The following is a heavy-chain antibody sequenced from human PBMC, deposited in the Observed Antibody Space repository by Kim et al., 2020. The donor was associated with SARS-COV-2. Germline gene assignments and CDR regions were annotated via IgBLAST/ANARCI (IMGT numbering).Heavy chain of an antibody. CDR2: IWYDGSNK. Sequence: GGSLRLSCAASGFTFSSYGMHWVRQAPGKGLEWVAVIWYDGSNKYYADSVKGRFTISRDNSKNTLYLQMNSLRAEDTAVYYCARDFSGYDLDYYGMDVWGQGTTVTVSS. V-gene: IGHV3-33*01. CDR3: ARDFSGYDLDYYGMDV. J-gene: IGHJ6*02. CDR1: GFTFSSYG. D-gene: IGHD5-12*01.